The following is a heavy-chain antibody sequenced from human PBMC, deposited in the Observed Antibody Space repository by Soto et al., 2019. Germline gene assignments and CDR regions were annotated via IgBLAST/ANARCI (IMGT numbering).Heavy chain of an antibody. D-gene: IGHD1-26*01. V-gene: IGHV3-9*01. Sequence: EVQLVESGGGLVQPGRSLRLSCAASGFTFDDYAMHWVRQAPGKGLEWVSGISWNSGRIGYADSVKGRFTISRDNAKNSLYLQMNSLRAEDTALYYCAKDISDRGRYMDVWGKGTTVTVSS. J-gene: IGHJ6*03. CDR3: AKDISDRGRYMDV. CDR1: GFTFDDYA. CDR2: ISWNSGRI.